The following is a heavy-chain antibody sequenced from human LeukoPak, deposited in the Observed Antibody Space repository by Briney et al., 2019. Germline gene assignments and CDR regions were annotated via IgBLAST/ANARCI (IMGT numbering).Heavy chain of an antibody. J-gene: IGHJ3*02. CDR2: INHSGST. V-gene: IGHV4-34*01. CDR1: GGSFSGYY. D-gene: IGHD1-26*01. CDR3: ARVGGGISGSEGAFDI. Sequence: PSETLSLTCAVYGGSFSGYYWSWIRQPPGKGLEWIGEINHSGSTNYNPSLKSRVTISVDTSKNQFSLKLSSVTAADTAVYYCARVGGGISGSEGAFDIWGQGTMVTVSS.